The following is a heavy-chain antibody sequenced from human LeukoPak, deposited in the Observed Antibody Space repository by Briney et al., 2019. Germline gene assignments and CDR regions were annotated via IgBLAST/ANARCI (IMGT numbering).Heavy chain of an antibody. CDR1: GGSISSSSYY. D-gene: IGHD3-10*01. J-gene: IGHJ5*02. CDR3: ARHVGFITMVRGVINNNWFDP. Sequence: SETLSLTCTVSGGSISSSSYYWGWIRQPPGKGLEWIGSIYYSGSPYYNPSLKSRVTMSVDTSKKQFSLKLSSVTAAVTAVYYCARHVGFITMVRGVINNNWFDPWGQGTLVTVSS. CDR2: IYYSGSP. V-gene: IGHV4-39*01.